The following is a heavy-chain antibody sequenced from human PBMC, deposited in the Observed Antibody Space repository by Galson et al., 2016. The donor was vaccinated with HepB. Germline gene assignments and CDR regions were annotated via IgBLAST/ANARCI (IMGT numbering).Heavy chain of an antibody. V-gene: IGHV1-69*13. Sequence: SVKVSCKASGGAFSTHVISWLRQAPGQGPEWMGAISPTFGTAKSAQKFQGRLTVTAGDSKTTVYMELSSLRSDDTAVYYCARDRAAAPKNWFDPWGQGTLVIVSS. CDR2: ISPTFGTA. D-gene: IGHD6-13*01. CDR3: ARDRAAAPKNWFDP. CDR1: GGAFSTHV. J-gene: IGHJ5*02.